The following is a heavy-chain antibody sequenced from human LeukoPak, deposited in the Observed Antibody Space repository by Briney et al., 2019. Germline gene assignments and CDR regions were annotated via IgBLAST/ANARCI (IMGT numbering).Heavy chain of an antibody. D-gene: IGHD3-16*02. CDR3: ARDQSYDYVWGSYRYRPWFDP. CDR1: GYTFTSYG. CDR2: ISAYNGNT. Sequence: ASVKVSCKASGYTFTSYGISWVRQAPGQGLEWMGWISAYNGNTNYAQKLQGRVTMTTDTSTSTAYMELRSLRSDDTAVYYCARDQSYDYVWGSYRYRPWFDPWGQGTLVTVSS. J-gene: IGHJ5*02. V-gene: IGHV1-18*01.